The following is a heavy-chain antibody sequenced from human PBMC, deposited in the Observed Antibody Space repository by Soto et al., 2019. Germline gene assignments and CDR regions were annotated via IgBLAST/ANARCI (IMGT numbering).Heavy chain of an antibody. CDR3: ARAGDIVVVVAATQGWNYYMDV. V-gene: IGHV3-21*01. Sequence: GGSLRLSCAASGFTFSSYSMNWVRQAPGKGLEWVSSISSSSSYIYYADSVKGRFTISRDNAKNSLYLQMNSLRAEDTAVYYCARAGDIVVVVAATQGWNYYMDVWGKGTTVTVSS. CDR1: GFTFSSYS. J-gene: IGHJ6*03. CDR2: ISSSSSYI. D-gene: IGHD2-15*01.